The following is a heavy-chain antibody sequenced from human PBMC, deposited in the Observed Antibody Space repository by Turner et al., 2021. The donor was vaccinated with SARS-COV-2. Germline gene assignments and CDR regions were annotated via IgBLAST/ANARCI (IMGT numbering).Heavy chain of an antibody. D-gene: IGHD2-15*01. V-gene: IGHV3-30*18. CDR3: EKGMGSYCSGGSCYTSTFDY. Sequence: QVHLVASGGGVVQPGRFLRLSCAASGFTFSSYGMHWVRQAPGKGLEWVAVISYDGSNKDYADYVKGRITISRDNSKNTLYLQMNSLRAEDTAVYYCEKGMGSYCSGGSCYTSTFDYWGQGTLVTVSS. J-gene: IGHJ4*02. CDR1: GFTFSSYG. CDR2: ISYDGSNK.